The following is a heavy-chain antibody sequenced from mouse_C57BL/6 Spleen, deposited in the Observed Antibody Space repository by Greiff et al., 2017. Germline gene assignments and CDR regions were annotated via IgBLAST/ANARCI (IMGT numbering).Heavy chain of an antibody. Sequence: VKLQQSGAELVRPGTSVKVSCKASGYAFTNYLIEWVKQRPGQGLEWIGVINPGSGGTNYNEKFKGKATLTADKSSSTAYMQLSSLTSEDSAVYFCARSGSSYPHYAMDYWGQGTSVTVSS. CDR1: GYAFTNYL. D-gene: IGHD1-1*01. V-gene: IGHV1-54*01. CDR2: INPGSGGT. J-gene: IGHJ4*01. CDR3: ARSGSSYPHYAMDY.